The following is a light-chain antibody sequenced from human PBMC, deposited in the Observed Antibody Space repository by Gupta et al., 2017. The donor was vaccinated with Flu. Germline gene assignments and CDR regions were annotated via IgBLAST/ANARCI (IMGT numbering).Light chain of an antibody. CDR1: SANIGSEY. CDR2: RDD. Sequence: RGTISCAGSSANIGSEYVYWYQQLPAPAPKLLIYRDDRGWSGVPGRFSGSKYGTSASMATSGLRAEDEADYYCAAWDASRSGWVFGGGTKLTVL. CDR3: AAWDASRSGWV. J-gene: IGLJ3*02. V-gene: IGLV1-47*01.